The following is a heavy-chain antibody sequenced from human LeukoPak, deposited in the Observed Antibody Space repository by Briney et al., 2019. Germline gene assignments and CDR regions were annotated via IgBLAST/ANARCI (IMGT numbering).Heavy chain of an antibody. CDR2: IWNDGINK. D-gene: IGHD2-2*01. J-gene: IGHJ3*02. CDR3: ARAEVPAAIKSGAFDI. Sequence: PGRSLRLSCAASAFTFSSYGMHWVRQAPGKGLEWVAVIWNDGINKYYADSVKGRFTISRDNSKNTLYLQMNSLRAEDTAVYYCARAEVPAAIKSGAFDIWGQGIMVTVSS. CDR1: AFTFSSYG. V-gene: IGHV3-33*01.